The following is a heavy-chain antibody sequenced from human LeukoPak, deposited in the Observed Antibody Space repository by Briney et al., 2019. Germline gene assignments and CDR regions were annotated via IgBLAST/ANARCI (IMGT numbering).Heavy chain of an antibody. CDR2: ISSSGSTI. CDR3: ARGASQIWGGAPLYNWFDP. CDR1: GFTFSSYE. D-gene: IGHD1-26*01. Sequence: PGGSLRLSCAASGFTFSSYEMNWVRQAPGKGLEWVSYISSSGSTIYYADSVKGRFTISRDNAKNSLYLQMNSLRAEDTAVYYCARGASQIWGGAPLYNWFDPWGQGTLVTVSS. J-gene: IGHJ5*02. V-gene: IGHV3-48*03.